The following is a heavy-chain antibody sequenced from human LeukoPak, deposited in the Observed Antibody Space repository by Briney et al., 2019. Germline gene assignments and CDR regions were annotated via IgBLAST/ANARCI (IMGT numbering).Heavy chain of an antibody. D-gene: IGHD3-10*01. CDR2: ISGSGGST. V-gene: IGHV3-23*01. J-gene: IGHJ6*03. Sequence: PGGSLRLSCAASGFTFYTYSMNWVRQAPGKGLEWVSAISGSGGSTYYADSVKGRFTISRDNSKNTLYLQMNSLRAEDTAVYYCAKGGFITMVRGVSHYYYMDVWGKGTTVTVSS. CDR3: AKGGFITMVRGVSHYYYMDV. CDR1: GFTFYTYS.